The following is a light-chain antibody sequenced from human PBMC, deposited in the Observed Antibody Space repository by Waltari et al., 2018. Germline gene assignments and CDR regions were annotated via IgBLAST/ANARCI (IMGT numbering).Light chain of an antibody. V-gene: IGKV3-20*01. J-gene: IGKJ1*01. CDR2: CAS. Sequence: DIVLTQSQGTLTLSAGAIATLSCRASPSDSNNYLAWYQQKPGQPPHVLVFCASSRATGVPDRFSGSGSGTDFTLTISRLEAEDVAVYYCQQYDSPPRTFGQGTKVEIK. CDR1: PSDSNNY. CDR3: QQYDSPPRT.